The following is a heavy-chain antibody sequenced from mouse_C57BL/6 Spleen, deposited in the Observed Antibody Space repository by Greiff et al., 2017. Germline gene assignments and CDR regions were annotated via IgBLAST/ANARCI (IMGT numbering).Heavy chain of an antibody. CDR3: AYSNYGYCDV. D-gene: IGHD2-5*01. CDR2: INPNNGGT. CDR1: GYTFTDYN. J-gene: IGHJ1*03. V-gene: IGHV1-18*01. Sequence: VQLQQSGPELVKPGASVKIPCKASGYTFTDYNMDWVKQSHGKSLEWIGDINPNNGGTIYNQKFKGKATLTVDKSSSTAYMELRSLTSEDTAVYYCAYSNYGYCDVWGTGTTVTVSS.